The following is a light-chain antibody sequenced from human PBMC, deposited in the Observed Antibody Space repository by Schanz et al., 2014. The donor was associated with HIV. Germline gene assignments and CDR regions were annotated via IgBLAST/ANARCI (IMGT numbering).Light chain of an antibody. Sequence: QSALTQPASVSGSPGQSITVSCTGTNNDIGSYTYVAWYQQHPGKAPKVVVYGVFDRPSGVSNRFSGSKSGNTASLTISGLQAEDEAEYYCSTYTTSKTWVFGGGTKLTVL. J-gene: IGLJ3*02. CDR2: GVF. V-gene: IGLV2-14*03. CDR3: STYTTSKTWV. CDR1: NNDIGSYTY.